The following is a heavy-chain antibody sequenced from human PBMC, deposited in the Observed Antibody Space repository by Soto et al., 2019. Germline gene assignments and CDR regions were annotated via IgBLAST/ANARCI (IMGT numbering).Heavy chain of an antibody. D-gene: IGHD2-8*01. Sequence: QVQLQESGPGLVKPSQSVSLTCTVSGVSISSGDYYWSWIRQPPGKGLEWIGYIYYSGNTNYAPSLGSRLTISIDPSRNQFYLHSMSVTAADTAIYYCARYTNFSPYYHGVDVWGQGTTVTVSS. CDR2: IYYSGNT. CDR1: GVSISSGDYY. V-gene: IGHV4-30-4*01. J-gene: IGHJ6*02. CDR3: ARYTNFSPYYHGVDV.